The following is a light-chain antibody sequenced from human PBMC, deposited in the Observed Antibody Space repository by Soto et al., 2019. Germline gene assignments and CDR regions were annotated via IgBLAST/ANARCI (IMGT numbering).Light chain of an antibody. CDR3: QQRSNWPPT. V-gene: IGKV3-11*01. Sequence: EIVLTQSPATLSLSPEERATLSCRASQSVSSYLAWYQQKPGQAPRLLIYDASNRATGIAARFSGSGSGTDFTLTISSLEPEDFAVYYCQQRSNWPPTFGGGTKWIS. J-gene: IGKJ4*01. CDR1: QSVSSY. CDR2: DAS.